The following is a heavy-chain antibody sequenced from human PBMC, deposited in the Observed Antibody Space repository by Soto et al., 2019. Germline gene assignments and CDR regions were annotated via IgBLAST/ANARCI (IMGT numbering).Heavy chain of an antibody. CDR3: ARSYYDFWSGKGGAFDI. CDR2: IYHSGST. CDR1: GGSISSGGYS. J-gene: IGHJ3*02. D-gene: IGHD3-3*01. V-gene: IGHV4-30-2*01. Sequence: QLQLQESGSGLVKPSQTLSLTCAVSGGSISSGGYSWSWIRQPPGKGLEWIGYIYHSGSTYYNPSLKSRVTISVDRSKNQFSLKLSSVTAADTAVYHCARSYYDFWSGKGGAFDIWGQGTMVTVSS.